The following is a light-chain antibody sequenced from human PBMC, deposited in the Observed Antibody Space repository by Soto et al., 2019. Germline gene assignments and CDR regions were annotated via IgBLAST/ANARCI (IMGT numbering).Light chain of an antibody. J-gene: IGLJ2*01. V-gene: IGLV1-40*01. CDR2: GNS. Sequence: QSVLTQPPSVSGAPGQRVTISCTRSSSNIGAGYDVHWYQQLPGTAPKLLIYGNSNRPSGVPDRFSGSKSGTSASLAITGLQAEDEADYYCQSYDSSLSVSFGGGTKLTV. CDR3: QSYDSSLSVS. CDR1: SSNIGAGYD.